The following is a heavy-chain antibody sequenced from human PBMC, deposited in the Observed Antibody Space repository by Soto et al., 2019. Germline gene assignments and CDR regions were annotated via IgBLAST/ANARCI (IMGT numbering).Heavy chain of an antibody. D-gene: IGHD5-12*01. Sequence: EVQLVESGGGLVQPGGSLRLSCTASGFTFTDHSMNWVRHAPGKGLEWLPYINAISNAIHYADSVKGRFAMSRDNAKKSVFLQMNSLRVEDTGVYYWARDRPTTFSADLWGQGTVVTVSS. CDR2: INAISNAI. J-gene: IGHJ3*01. CDR3: ARDRPTTFSADL. V-gene: IGHV3-48*04. CDR1: GFTFTDHS.